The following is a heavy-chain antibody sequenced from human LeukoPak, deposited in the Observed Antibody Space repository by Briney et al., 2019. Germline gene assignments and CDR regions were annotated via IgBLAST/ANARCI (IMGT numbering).Heavy chain of an antibody. CDR2: IIPIFGTA. J-gene: IGHJ4*02. V-gene: IGHV1-69*01. D-gene: IGHD6-19*01. Sequence: ASVKVSCKASGGTFSSYAISWVRQAPGQGLEWMRGIIPIFGTANYAQKFQGRVTITADESTSTAYMELSSLRSEDTAVYYCARGEAVAGTVDYWGQGTLVTVSS. CDR3: ARGEAVAGTVDY. CDR1: GGTFSSYA.